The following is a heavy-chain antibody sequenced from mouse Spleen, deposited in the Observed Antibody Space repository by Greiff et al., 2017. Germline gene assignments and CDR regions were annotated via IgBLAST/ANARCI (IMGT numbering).Heavy chain of an antibody. CDR2: ISSGGGNT. CDR1: GFTFSSYA. J-gene: IGHJ2*01. Sequence: EVKVVESGGGLVKLGGSLKLSCAASGFTFSSYAMSWVRQTPEKRLEWVATISSGGGNTYYPDSVKGRFTISRDNAKNTLYLQMSSLKSEDTAMYYCARLGPYGNYVYYFDYWGQGTTLTVSS. V-gene: IGHV5-9*04. CDR3: ARLGPYGNYVYYFDY. D-gene: IGHD2-10*02.